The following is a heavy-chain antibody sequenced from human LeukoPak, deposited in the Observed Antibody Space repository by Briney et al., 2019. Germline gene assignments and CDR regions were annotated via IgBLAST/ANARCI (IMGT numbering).Heavy chain of an antibody. CDR2: IYPGDSDT. CDR1: GYSFTSYW. J-gene: IGHJ4*02. V-gene: IGHV5-51*01. Sequence: GESLKISCKGSGYSFTSYWIGWVRQMPGKGMEWMGMIYPGDSDTRYSPSFQGQVTISADKSISTAYLQWSSLKASDTAMYYCARYGTSIAARPTTRFDYWGQGTLVTVSS. CDR3: ARYGTSIAARPTTRFDY. D-gene: IGHD6-6*01.